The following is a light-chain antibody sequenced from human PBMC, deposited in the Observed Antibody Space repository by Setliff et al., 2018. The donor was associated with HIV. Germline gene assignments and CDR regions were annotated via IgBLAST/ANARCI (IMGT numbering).Light chain of an antibody. J-gene: IGLJ1*01. V-gene: IGLV1-40*01. Sequence: QSALTQPPSLSGAPGERVVISCTGSASNIGARFGVHWYQKLPNTAPKLLIYANDGRPSGVSDRFSGSRSDTSASLVISRLQAEDEADYYCQSYDNSSNGAIFGRGTKVTVL. CDR2: AND. CDR3: QSYDNSSNGAI. CDR1: ASNIGARFG.